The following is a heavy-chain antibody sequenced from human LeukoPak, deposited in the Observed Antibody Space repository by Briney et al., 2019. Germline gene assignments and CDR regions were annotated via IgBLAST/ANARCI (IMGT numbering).Heavy chain of an antibody. V-gene: IGHV3-30*18. CDR3: AKLSGYRSSWYEFDP. CDR1: GFTFSNFA. Sequence: GRSLRLSCAATGFTFSNFAIHWVRQAPGKGLEWVAVILYDGRNKYYGDSVEGRFTISRDNSKNTLYLQMNSLRAEDTAVYYCAKLSGYRSSWYEFDPWGQGTLVTVSS. D-gene: IGHD6-13*01. J-gene: IGHJ5*02. CDR2: ILYDGRNK.